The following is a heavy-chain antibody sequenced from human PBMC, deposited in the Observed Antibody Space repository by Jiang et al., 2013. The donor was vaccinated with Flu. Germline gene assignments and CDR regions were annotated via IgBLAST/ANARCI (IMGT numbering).Heavy chain of an antibody. Sequence: QTLSLTCAISGDSVSSYSAAWNWIRQSPSRGLEWLGRTYYRSKWYNDYAGSVKSRITINPDTSKNQFSPQLNSVTPEDTAVYYCARGAHILTGYYNYYYFDLWGLAPGHCLL. CDR1: GDSVSSYSAA. CDR2: TYYRSKWYN. J-gene: IGHJ2*01. V-gene: IGHV6-1*01. CDR3: ARGAHILTGYYNYYYFDL. D-gene: IGHD3-9*01.